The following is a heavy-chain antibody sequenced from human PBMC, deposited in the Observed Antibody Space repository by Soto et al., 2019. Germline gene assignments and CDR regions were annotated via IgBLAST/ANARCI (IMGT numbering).Heavy chain of an antibody. J-gene: IGHJ4*02. CDR2: INHSGST. D-gene: IGHD5-12*01. V-gene: IGHV4-34*01. CDR1: GGSFSGYY. CDR3: ARCPEEMATFY. Sequence: QVQLQQWGAGLLKPSETLSLTCAVYGGSFSGYYWSWIRQPPGKGLEWIGEINHSGSTNYNPSLKSRVTISVDTSKNQFSLKLSSVTAADTAVYYCARCPEEMATFYSGQGTLVTVSS.